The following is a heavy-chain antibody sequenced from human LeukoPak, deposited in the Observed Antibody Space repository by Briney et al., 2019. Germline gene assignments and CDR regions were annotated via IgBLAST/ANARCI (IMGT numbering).Heavy chain of an antibody. CDR2: VSERGGST. J-gene: IGHJ4*02. D-gene: IGHD3-10*01. Sequence: GGSLRLSCVVSGISLSNYAMTWVRQAPGKGLEWVSYVSERGGSTTYADSVKGRFTISRDTSLNTLYLQMNNLRAEDTAVYFCAKRGVVIRGILVIGYHQEAYHYDFWGQGVLVTVSS. CDR1: GISLSNYA. V-gene: IGHV3-23*01. CDR3: AKRGVVIRGILVIGYHQEAYHYDF.